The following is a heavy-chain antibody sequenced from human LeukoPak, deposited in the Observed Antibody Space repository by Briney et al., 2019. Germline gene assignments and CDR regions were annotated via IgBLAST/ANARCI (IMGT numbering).Heavy chain of an antibody. CDR1: GYTFTSYY. V-gene: IGHV1-46*01. D-gene: IGHD5-18*01. J-gene: IGHJ4*02. CDR2: INPSGGST. Sequence: RASVKVSCQASGYTFTSYYMHWVRQAPRQGLEWMGIINPSGGSTSYAQKFQGRVTMTRDTSTSTVYMELSSLRSEDTAVYYCARARGYSYGNRRGFFDYWGQGTLVTVSS. CDR3: ARARGYSYGNRRGFFDY.